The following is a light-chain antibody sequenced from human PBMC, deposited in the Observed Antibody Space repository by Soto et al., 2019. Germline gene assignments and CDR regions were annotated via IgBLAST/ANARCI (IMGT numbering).Light chain of an antibody. CDR1: QSVGSK. V-gene: IGKV3-15*01. J-gene: IGKJ2*01. CDR2: DAS. CDR3: QQYNNWPPDT. Sequence: EIVTTQSPVTLSVSPGERATLSCRASQSVGSKLAWYQQKPGQAPRLLIYDASTRGTGIPARFSGSGSGTDFTLTISSLQSEDFAVYYCQQYNNWPPDTFGQGTKVEIK.